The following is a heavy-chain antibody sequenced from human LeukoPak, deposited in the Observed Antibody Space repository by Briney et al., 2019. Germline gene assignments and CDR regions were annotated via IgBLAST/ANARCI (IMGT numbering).Heavy chain of an antibody. CDR3: ARDQHYYDSSGYYYVPDAFDI. Sequence: SETLSLTCTVSGGSISSYYWNWIRQPPGKGLEWIGYIYYSGSTNYNPSLKSRVTISVDTSKNQFSLKLSSVTAADTAVYYCARDQHYYDSSGYYYVPDAFDIWGQGTMVTVSS. D-gene: IGHD3-22*01. CDR1: GGSISSYY. J-gene: IGHJ3*02. CDR2: IYYSGST. V-gene: IGHV4-59*01.